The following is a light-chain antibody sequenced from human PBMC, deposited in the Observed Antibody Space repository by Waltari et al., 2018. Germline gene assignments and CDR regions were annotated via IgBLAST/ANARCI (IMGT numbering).Light chain of an antibody. CDR1: SSNIRSNN. J-gene: IGLJ3*02. CDR2: MNL. V-gene: IGLV1-44*01. CDR3: AAWDDSLTGVV. Sequence: QSVLTQPPSASETPGLTVTISCSRTSSNIRSNNKFWFQQLPGTAPKLLIHMNLQRPSGVPDRFSGSRSGASAALAISGLQSEDEAEYYCAAWDDSLTGVVFGGGTKLTVL.